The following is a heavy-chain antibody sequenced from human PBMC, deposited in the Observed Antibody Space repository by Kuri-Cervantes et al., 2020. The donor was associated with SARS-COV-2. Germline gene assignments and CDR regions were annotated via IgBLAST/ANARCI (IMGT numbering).Heavy chain of an antibody. CDR2: INPNSGGT. J-gene: IGHJ5*02. D-gene: IGHD6-19*01. V-gene: IGHV1-2*02. Sequence: ASVKVSCKASGYTFTGYYMHWVLQAPGQGLEWMGWINPNSGGTNYAQKFQGRVTMTRDTSISTAYMELSRLRSDDTAVYYCARGGSSGWYWWFDPWGQGTLVTVSS. CDR1: GYTFTGYY. CDR3: ARGGSSGWYWWFDP.